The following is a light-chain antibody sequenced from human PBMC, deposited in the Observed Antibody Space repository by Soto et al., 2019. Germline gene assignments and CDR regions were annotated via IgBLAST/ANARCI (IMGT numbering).Light chain of an antibody. CDR3: SSHTSGNTRV. Sequence: QPVLTQPASVSGSPGQSITISCTGTTGDVGGYDYVSWYQQYPYKAPKLIIYEVTNRPSGISNRFSGSKSGNTAFLTIYGLQAEDEADYYCSSHTSGNTRVFGTGTKVTVL. V-gene: IGLV2-14*01. CDR1: TGDVGGYDY. CDR2: EVT. J-gene: IGLJ1*01.